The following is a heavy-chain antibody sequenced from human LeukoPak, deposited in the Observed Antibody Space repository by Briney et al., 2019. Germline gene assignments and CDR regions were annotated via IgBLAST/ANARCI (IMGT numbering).Heavy chain of an antibody. J-gene: IGHJ4*02. CDR1: GFTFSSYW. CDR2: IKQDGSEK. D-gene: IGHD3-22*01. CDR3: ARGYRPSYYYDSSGYYYAFDY. Sequence: PGGSLRLSCAASGFTFSSYWMSWVRQAPGKGLEWVANIKQDGSEKYHVDSVKGRFTISRDNAKNSLYLQMNSLRAEDTAVYYCARGYRPSYYYDSSGYYYAFDYWGQGTLATVSS. V-gene: IGHV3-7*01.